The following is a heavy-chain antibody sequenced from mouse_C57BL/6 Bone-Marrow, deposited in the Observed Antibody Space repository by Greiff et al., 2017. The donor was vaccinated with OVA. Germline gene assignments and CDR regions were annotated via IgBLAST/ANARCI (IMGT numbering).Heavy chain of an antibody. J-gene: IGHJ4*01. V-gene: IGHV1-64*01. CDR2: IHPNSGST. Sequence: VQLQQPGAELVKPGASVKLSCKASGYTFTSYWMHWVKQRPGQGLEWIGMIHPNSGSTNYNEKFKSKATLTVDKSSSTAYMQLSSLTSEDAAVYYCTRARIYYGNYYDMDVWGTGTSVTVSS. D-gene: IGHD2-1*01. CDR1: GYTFTSYW. CDR3: TRARIYYGNYYDMDV.